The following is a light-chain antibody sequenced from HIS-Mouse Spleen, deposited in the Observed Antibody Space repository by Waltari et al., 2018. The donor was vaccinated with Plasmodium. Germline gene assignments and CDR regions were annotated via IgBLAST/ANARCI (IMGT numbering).Light chain of an antibody. Sequence: QSALTQPRSVSGSPGQSVTISCTGTRSDVGGYNYVPWYQQHPGKAPKLMIYDVSKRPSGVPDRFSGSKSGNTASLTISGLQAEDEADYYCCSYAGSYTHVVFGGGTKLTVL. V-gene: IGLV2-11*01. CDR3: CSYAGSYTHVV. J-gene: IGLJ2*01. CDR1: RSDVGGYNY. CDR2: DVS.